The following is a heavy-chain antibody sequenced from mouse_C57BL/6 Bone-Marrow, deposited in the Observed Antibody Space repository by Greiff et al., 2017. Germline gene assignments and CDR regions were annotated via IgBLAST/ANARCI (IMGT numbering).Heavy chain of an antibody. D-gene: IGHD2-3*01. CDR3: AIDGYYGTFAY. CDR1: GYPFPGSG. V-gene: IGHV1-7*01. J-gene: IGHJ2*01. Sequence: VQLQQSGAELAKPGASVKLSCKASGYPFPGSGLHGVKRRPGQGLEWIGYINPSSGYTKYNQKFKDKATLTADKSSSTAYMQLSSLTYEDSAVYYCAIDGYYGTFAYWGQGTTLTVSS. CDR2: INPSSGYT.